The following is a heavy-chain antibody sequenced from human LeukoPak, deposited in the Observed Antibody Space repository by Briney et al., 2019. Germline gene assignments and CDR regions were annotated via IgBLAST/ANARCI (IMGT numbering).Heavy chain of an antibody. V-gene: IGHV1-18*01. J-gene: IGHJ4*02. CDR2: ISAYNGNT. CDR1: GYTFTSYG. CDR3: ASGPAYYDYVWGSHQFDY. D-gene: IGHD3-16*01. Sequence: VASVKVSCKASGYTFTSYGISWVRQAPGQGLEWMGWISAYNGNTNYAQKLQGRVTMTTDTSTSTAYMELRSLRSDDTAVYYCASGPAYYDYVWGSHQFDYWGQGTLVTVSS.